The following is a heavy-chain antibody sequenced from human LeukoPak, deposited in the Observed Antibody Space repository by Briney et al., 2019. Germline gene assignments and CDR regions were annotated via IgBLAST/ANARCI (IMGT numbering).Heavy chain of an antibody. V-gene: IGHV4-39*07. D-gene: IGHD2-15*01. CDR1: GGSISSSAYH. CDR3: ARDLEYCSGGSCYSGWFDP. Sequence: SETLSLTCTVSGGSISSSAYHWGWIRQPPGEGLEWIGSIHIGGSTYHNPSLKSRVTISVDTSKNQFSLKLSSVTAADTAVYYCARDLEYCSGGSCYSGWFDPWGQGTLVTVSS. CDR2: IHIGGST. J-gene: IGHJ5*02.